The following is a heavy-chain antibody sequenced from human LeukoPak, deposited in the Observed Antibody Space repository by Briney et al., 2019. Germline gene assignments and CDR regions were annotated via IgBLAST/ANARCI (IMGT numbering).Heavy chain of an antibody. CDR1: GFTFSDFS. Sequence: QPGGSLRLSCVASGFTFSDFSMNWVRQAPGKGLESISYISGRGGTIYYADSVKGRFSISRDNAKRSLYLQVNSLRAEDTAVYFCARDRVVDTAKIGSFYYFYMDVWGKGTTVTVS. J-gene: IGHJ6*03. CDR2: ISGRGGTI. D-gene: IGHD5-18*01. V-gene: IGHV3-48*04. CDR3: ARDRVVDTAKIGSFYYFYMDV.